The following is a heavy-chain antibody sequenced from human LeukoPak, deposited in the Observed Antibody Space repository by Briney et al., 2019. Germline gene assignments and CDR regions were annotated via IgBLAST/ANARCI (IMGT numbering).Heavy chain of an antibody. CDR3: AKDIGSSSYGGLFNY. CDR1: GFTFDDYA. D-gene: IGHD6-6*01. CDR2: ISWNSGTI. Sequence: GGSLRLSCAASGFTFDDYAMHWVRQAPGKGLEWVSGISWNSGTIGYADSVKGRFTISGDNAKSSLYLQMNSLRAEDMALYYCAKDIGSSSYGGLFNYWGQGTLVTVSS. V-gene: IGHV3-9*03. J-gene: IGHJ4*02.